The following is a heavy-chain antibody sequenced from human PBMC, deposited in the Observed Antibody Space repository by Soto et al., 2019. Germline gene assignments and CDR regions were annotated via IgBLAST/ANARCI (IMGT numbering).Heavy chain of an antibody. D-gene: IGHD4-17*01. Sequence: EVQLVESGGGLVQPGGSLKLSCAVSGFTFSGSAMHWVRQASGKGLEWVGRIRSKANSYATAYAASVKGRFTISRDDSKNTAYLQMNSLKTEDTAVWYCTRGYGDYVRDYWGQGTLVTVSS. CDR3: TRGYGDYVRDY. CDR1: GFTFSGSA. V-gene: IGHV3-73*01. CDR2: IRSKANSYAT. J-gene: IGHJ4*02.